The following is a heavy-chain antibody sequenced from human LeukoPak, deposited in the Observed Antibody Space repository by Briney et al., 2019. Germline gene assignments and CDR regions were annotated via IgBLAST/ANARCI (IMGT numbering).Heavy chain of an antibody. V-gene: IGHV3-48*03. CDR2: ISSSGSTI. CDR1: GFTFSSYE. CDR3: ARRWFGAFDI. J-gene: IGHJ3*02. Sequence: GGSLRLSCAASGFTFSSYEMNWVRQAPGKGLEWVSYISSSGSTIYYADSVKGRFTISRDNAKNSLYLQMNSLRAEDTAVYYCARRWFGAFDIWGQGTMVTVSS. D-gene: IGHD3-10*01.